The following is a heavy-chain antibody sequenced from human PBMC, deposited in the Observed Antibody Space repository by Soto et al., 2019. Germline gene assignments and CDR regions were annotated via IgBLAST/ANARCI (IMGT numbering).Heavy chain of an antibody. CDR1: GFSLTTSGVG. Sequence: QITLNESGPTQVKPRQTLTLTCTFSGFSLTTSGVGVGWIRQSPGKAPEWLALIYWDDDKRYSPSLKSRLTITKHTSKNRVVLTMADLDPADTATYYCAHRVLRTVFGLVTTTAIYFDFWGQGTPVAVSS. D-gene: IGHD3-3*01. V-gene: IGHV2-5*02. CDR2: IYWDDDK. J-gene: IGHJ4*02. CDR3: AHRVLRTVFGLVTTTAIYFDF.